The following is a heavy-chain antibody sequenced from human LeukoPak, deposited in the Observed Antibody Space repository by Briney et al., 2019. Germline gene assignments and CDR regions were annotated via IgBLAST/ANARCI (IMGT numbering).Heavy chain of an antibody. J-gene: IGHJ4*02. CDR1: GFTFSSYE. CDR2: ISSDGSST. Sequence: GGSLRLSCAASGFTFSSYEMNWVRQAPGKGLVWVSRISSDGSSTNYADSVMGRFTVSRDNAENTLFLQMNSLRAEDTAVYYCATLGSYFDYWGQGTLVTVSP. V-gene: IGHV3-74*01. D-gene: IGHD3-10*01. CDR3: ATLGSYFDY.